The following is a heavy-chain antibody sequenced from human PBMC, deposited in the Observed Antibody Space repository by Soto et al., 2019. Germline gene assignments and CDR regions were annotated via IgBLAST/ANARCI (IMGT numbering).Heavy chain of an antibody. CDR2: ISGSGGST. Sequence: GGSLRLSCAASGFTFSSYAMSWVRQAPGKGLEWVSAISGSGGSTYYADSVKGRFTISRDNSKNTLYLQMNSLRAEDTAVYYCAKDIWAAGDYYYYYYMDVWGKGTTVTVSS. J-gene: IGHJ6*03. D-gene: IGHD6-13*01. V-gene: IGHV3-23*01. CDR3: AKDIWAAGDYYYYYYMDV. CDR1: GFTFSSYA.